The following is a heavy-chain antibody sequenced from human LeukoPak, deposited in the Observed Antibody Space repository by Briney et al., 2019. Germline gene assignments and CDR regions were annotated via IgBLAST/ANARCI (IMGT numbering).Heavy chain of an antibody. D-gene: IGHD5-12*01. CDR1: GGSISRSY. V-gene: IGHV4-4*07. Sequence: SETLSLTCTVSGGSISRSYWSWMRQPAGKGPEWIGRIYGSGTITYNPSLESRVTISVDTSKNQFSLKLSSVTAADTAVYYCARHPKRGYSGYDSYSPYYFDYWGQGTLVTVSS. CDR3: ARHPKRGYSGYDSYSPYYFDY. CDR2: IYGSGTI. J-gene: IGHJ4*02.